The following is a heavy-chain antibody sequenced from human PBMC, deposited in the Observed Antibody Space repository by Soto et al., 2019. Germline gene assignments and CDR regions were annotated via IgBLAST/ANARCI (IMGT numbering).Heavy chain of an antibody. CDR2: INSDGSST. J-gene: IGHJ4*02. D-gene: IGHD2-2*01. CDR3: ARDLKAAMPEFDY. CDR1: GFTFSSYW. V-gene: IGHV3-74*01. Sequence: VGSLRLSCAASGFTFSSYWMHWVRQAPGKGLVWVSRINSDGSSTSYADSVKGRFTISRDNAKNTLYLQMNSLRAEDTAVYYWARDLKAAMPEFDYWGQGTLVTVSS.